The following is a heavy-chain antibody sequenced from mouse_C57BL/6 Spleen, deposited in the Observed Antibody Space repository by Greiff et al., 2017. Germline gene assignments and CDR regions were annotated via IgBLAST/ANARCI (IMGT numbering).Heavy chain of an antibody. CDR3: TFTTVVARYFDV. Sequence: EVQVVESGAELVRPGASVKLSCTASGFNIKDDYMHWVKQRPEQGLEWIGWIDPENGDTEYASKFQGKATITADTSSNTAYLQLSSLTSEDTAVYYCTFTTVVARYFDVWGTGTTVTVSS. CDR2: IDPENGDT. V-gene: IGHV14-4*01. D-gene: IGHD1-1*01. J-gene: IGHJ1*03. CDR1: GFNIKDDY.